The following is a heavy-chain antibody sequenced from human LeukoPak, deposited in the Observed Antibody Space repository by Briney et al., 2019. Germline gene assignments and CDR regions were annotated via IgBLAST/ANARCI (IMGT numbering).Heavy chain of an antibody. J-gene: IGHJ4*02. CDR2: IRYDGSNK. V-gene: IGHV3-30*02. D-gene: IGHD3-3*01. CDR1: GFTFSSYG. CDR3: ARERTHYDFWSGYFDY. Sequence: PGGSLRLSCAASGFTFSSYGMHWVRQAPGKGLEWVAFIRYDGSNKYYADSVKGRFTISRDNSKNTLYLQMNSLRAEDTAVYYCARERTHYDFWSGYFDYWGQGTLVTVSS.